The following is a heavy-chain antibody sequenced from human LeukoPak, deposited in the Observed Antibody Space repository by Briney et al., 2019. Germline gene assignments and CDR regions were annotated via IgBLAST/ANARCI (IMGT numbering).Heavy chain of an antibody. CDR3: TADTFESSRYSHDY. V-gene: IGHV3-15*01. CDR2: IKRKVDDETK. Sequence: GGSLRLSCVTSGFTFSDTWMSWVRQAPGKGLEWVGRIKRKVDDETKNYAAPVRGRFTISRDDSKNTVYLKMDSLRTEDTAVYYCTADTFESSRYSHDYWGQGTLVTVSS. D-gene: IGHD3-22*01. CDR1: GFTFSDTW. J-gene: IGHJ4*02.